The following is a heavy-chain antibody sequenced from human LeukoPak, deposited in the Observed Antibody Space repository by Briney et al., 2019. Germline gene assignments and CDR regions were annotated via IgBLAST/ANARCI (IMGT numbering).Heavy chain of an antibody. CDR1: RFTFSSYS. CDR2: ISSSSSTI. D-gene: IGHD2-2*01. CDR3: APLGCSSTSCHNWFDP. Sequence: GGSLRLSCAASRFTFSSYSMNWVRQAPGKGLEWVSYISSSSSTIYYADSVKGRFTISRDNSKNTLYLQMNSLRAEDTAVYYCAPLGCSSTSCHNWFDPWGQGTLVTVSS. V-gene: IGHV3-48*01. J-gene: IGHJ5*02.